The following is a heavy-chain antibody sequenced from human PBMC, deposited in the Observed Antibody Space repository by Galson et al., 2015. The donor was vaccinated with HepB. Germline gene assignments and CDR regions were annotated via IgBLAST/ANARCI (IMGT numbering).Heavy chain of an antibody. CDR3: ARDSDGGSGITWFDP. V-gene: IGHV3-48*03. Sequence: SLRLSCAASGFTFSSYEMNWVRQAPGKGLEWVSYISSSGGTKYYADSVKGRFTISRDNAKNSLYLQMNSLRAEDTAVYHCARDSDGGSGITWFDPWGQGTLVTVSS. CDR2: ISSSGGTK. D-gene: IGHD4-23*01. J-gene: IGHJ5*02. CDR1: GFTFSSYE.